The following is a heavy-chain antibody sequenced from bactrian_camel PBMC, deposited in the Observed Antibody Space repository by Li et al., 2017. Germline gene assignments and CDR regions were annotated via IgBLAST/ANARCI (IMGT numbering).Heavy chain of an antibody. CDR1: GLAYFSHC. CDR2: IWSSRS. J-gene: IGHJ6*01. V-gene: IGHV3-2*01. Sequence: HVQLVESGGGYVQPGGSLRLSCTASGLAYFSHCMSWFRQVPGQSREGVAGIWSSRSYYVDSVKGRFTISQDYGKKTLNLQMTSLKPEDTAMYYCAARQFLFRSRDYCYKRQADDFGYWGQGTQVTVS. CDR3: AARQFLFRSRDYCYKRQADDFGY. D-gene: IGHD2*01.